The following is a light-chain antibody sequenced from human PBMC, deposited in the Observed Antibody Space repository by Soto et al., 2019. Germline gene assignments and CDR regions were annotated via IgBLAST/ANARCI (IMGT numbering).Light chain of an antibody. CDR1: QSISSN. Sequence: EIVMTQSPATLSVSPGERVTLSCRAGQSISSNLAWHQQKPGQAPRLLIYDASTRATGIPARFSGSGSGTEFTLTISSLQSEDFAVYHCQQYNTWPLTFGGGTKVEIK. CDR3: QQYNTWPLT. V-gene: IGKV3-15*01. J-gene: IGKJ4*01. CDR2: DAS.